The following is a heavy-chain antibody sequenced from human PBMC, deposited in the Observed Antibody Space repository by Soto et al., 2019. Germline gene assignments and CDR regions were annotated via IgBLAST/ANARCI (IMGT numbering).Heavy chain of an antibody. D-gene: IGHD5-12*01. CDR3: ARTEMATIDFEY. CDR2: IYHSGST. V-gene: IGHV4-30-2*01. J-gene: IGHJ4*02. CDR1: GGSISSGGYS. Sequence: PSETLPLTCAVSGGSISSGGYSWSWILQPPGKGLEWIGYIYHSGSTYYNPSLKSRVTISVDRSKNQFSLKLSSVTAADTAVYYCARTEMATIDFEYWGQGTRVTASS.